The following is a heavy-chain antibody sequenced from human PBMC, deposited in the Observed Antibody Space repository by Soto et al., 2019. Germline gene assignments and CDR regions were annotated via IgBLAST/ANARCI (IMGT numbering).Heavy chain of an antibody. CDR2: ISYDGSNK. CDR3: ARESVLRFLEWLLPLEFSFDY. V-gene: IGHV3-30-3*01. CDR1: GFTFSSYA. D-gene: IGHD3-3*01. Sequence: GGSLRLSCAASGFTFSSYAMHWVRQAPGKGLEWVAVISYDGSNKYYADSVKGRFTISRDNSKNTLYLQMNSLRAEDTAVYYCARESVLRFLEWLLPLEFSFDYWGQGTLVTVSS. J-gene: IGHJ4*02.